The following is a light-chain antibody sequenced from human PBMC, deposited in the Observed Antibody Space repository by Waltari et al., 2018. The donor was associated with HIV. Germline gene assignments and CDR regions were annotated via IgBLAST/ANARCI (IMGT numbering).Light chain of an antibody. CDR2: SAS. CDR1: HRIDDK. CDR3: QQASSFPHT. J-gene: IGKJ4*01. Sequence: DIQMAQSPSSLSASVGDSVSITCRASHRIDDKLAWYQQQPGKAPKLLIYSASRLQSGVPSRFAGYGSATNFSLTITGLRAEDSAIYYCQQASSFPHTFGGGTKVDI. V-gene: IGKV1-12*01.